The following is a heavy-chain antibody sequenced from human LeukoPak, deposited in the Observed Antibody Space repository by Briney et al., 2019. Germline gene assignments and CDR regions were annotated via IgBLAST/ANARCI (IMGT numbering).Heavy chain of an antibody. CDR1: GYTFTGYY. V-gene: IGHV1-2*02. CDR2: INPNSGGT. D-gene: IGHD2-2*01. J-gene: IGHJ6*02. CDR3: AADSDVVPAALEVYGMDV. Sequence: GASVKVSCKASGYTFTGYYMHWVRQAPGQGLEWMGWINPNSGGTNYAQKFQGRVTMTRDTSISTAYMELSSLRSDDTAVYYCAADSDVVPAALEVYGMDVWGQGTTVTVSS.